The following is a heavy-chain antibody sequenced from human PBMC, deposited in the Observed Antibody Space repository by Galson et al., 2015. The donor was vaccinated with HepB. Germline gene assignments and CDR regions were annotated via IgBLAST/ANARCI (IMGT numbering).Heavy chain of an antibody. J-gene: IGHJ3*02. V-gene: IGHV1-24*01. CDR3: ATRTAGGNSFAFDI. CDR1: GYTLTELS. D-gene: IGHD4-23*01. Sequence: SVKVSCKVSGYTLTELSMHWVRQAPGKGLEWMGGFDPEDGETIYAQKFQGRVTMTEDTSTDTAYMELSSLRSEDTAVYYCATRTAGGNSFAFDIWGQGTMVTVSS. CDR2: FDPEDGET.